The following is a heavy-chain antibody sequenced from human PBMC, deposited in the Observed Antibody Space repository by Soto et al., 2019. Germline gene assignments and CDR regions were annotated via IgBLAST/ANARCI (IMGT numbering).Heavy chain of an antibody. CDR2: ISYDGTNK. Sequence: GGSLRLSCAASGFTFGIYAMHWVRQAPGKGLEWVAVISYDGTNKDYADSVKGRFTISRDNSKNTLYLQMNSLRAEDTAVYYCASLTGYYYDSSGALLDYWGQGTLVTVSS. D-gene: IGHD3-22*01. CDR3: ASLTGYYYDSSGALLDY. CDR1: GFTFGIYA. J-gene: IGHJ4*02. V-gene: IGHV3-30-3*01.